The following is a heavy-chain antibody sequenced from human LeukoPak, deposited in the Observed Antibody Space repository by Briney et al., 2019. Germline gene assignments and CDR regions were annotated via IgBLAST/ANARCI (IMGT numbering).Heavy chain of an antibody. CDR3: ARGLSTVTTAFGY. V-gene: IGHV4-34*01. CDR1: GGSFSGYY. D-gene: IGHD4-17*01. Sequence: SETLSLTCAVYGGSFSGYYWSWIRQPPGKGLEWIGEINHSGSTNYNPSLKSRVTISVDTSKNQFSLKLSSVTAADTAVYYCARGLSTVTTAFGYWGQGTLSPSPQ. J-gene: IGHJ4*02. CDR2: INHSGST.